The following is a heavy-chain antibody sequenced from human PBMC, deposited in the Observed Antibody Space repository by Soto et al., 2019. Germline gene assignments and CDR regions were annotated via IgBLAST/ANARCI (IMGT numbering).Heavy chain of an antibody. J-gene: IGHJ4*02. D-gene: IGHD4-17*01. CDR2: IYYSGST. V-gene: IGHV4-31*03. CDR3: ARVSRLLRWYYFDY. CDR1: GGSISSGGYY. Sequence: TLSLTCTVSGGSISSGGYYWSWIRQHPGKGLEWIGYIYYSGSTYYNPSLKSRVTISVDTSKNQFSLKLSSVTAADTAVYYCARVSRLLRWYYFDYWGQGTLVTVSS.